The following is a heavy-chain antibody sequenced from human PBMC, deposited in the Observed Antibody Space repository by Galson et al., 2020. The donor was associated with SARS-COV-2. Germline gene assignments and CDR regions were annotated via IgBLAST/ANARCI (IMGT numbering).Heavy chain of an antibody. V-gene: IGHV3-21*01. CDR1: GFSFSTYN. Sequence: GGSLRLSCEASGFSFSTYNMNWVRQAPGKGLEWVSSITGSSSFIYYADSVKGRFTISRDNGKNSVYLQMHSRRAEDTAVYYCARTTHYYDRSGFYYETYYSDYWGQGTLVTVSS. J-gene: IGHJ4*02. CDR2: ITGSSSFI. D-gene: IGHD3-22*01. CDR3: ARTTHYYDRSGFYYETYYSDY.